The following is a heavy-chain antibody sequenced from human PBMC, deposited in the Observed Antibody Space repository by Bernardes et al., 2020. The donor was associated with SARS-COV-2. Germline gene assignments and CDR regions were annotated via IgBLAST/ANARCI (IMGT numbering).Heavy chain of an antibody. CDR2: VGPSGYT. V-gene: IGHV3-13*01. CDR3: ARSLPAAHYGMDV. Sequence: GGSLRLCCAASGFTFSSYDMHWVRQATGKGLEWVSTVGPSGYTYYPGSVRGRFTISRENAKDSLYLQMNSLRAGDTAVYYCARSLPAAHYGMDVWGQGTTVTVSS. CDR1: GFTFSSYD. D-gene: IGHD2-2*01. J-gene: IGHJ6*02.